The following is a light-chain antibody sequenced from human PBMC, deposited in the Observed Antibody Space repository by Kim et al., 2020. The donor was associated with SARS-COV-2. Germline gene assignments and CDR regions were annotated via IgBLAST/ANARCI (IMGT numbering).Light chain of an antibody. CDR1: SSDVGGFNY. CDR3: SSYTRTTTFL. Sequence: QSALTQPASVSGSPGQSITISCIGTSSDVGGFNYVSWYQQHPGKAPKVLIYDVTKRPSGVSNRFSGSKSGSTASLTISGLQADDEADYYCSSYTRTTTFLFGGGTQLTVL. V-gene: IGLV2-14*03. J-gene: IGLJ3*02. CDR2: DVT.